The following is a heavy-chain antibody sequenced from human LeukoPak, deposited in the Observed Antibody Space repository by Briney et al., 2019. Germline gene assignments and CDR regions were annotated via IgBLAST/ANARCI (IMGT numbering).Heavy chain of an antibody. CDR3: ARRGGSYIPPDY. CDR2: IYHSGST. CDR1: GDSISSSNW. D-gene: IGHD1-26*01. Sequence: KPSGTLSLTCAVSGDSISSSNWWNWVRQPPGKGLEWIGEIYHSGSTNYNPSLKSRVTISVDTSKNQFSLKLSSVTAADTAVYYCARRGGSYIPPDYWGQGTLVTVSS. V-gene: IGHV4-4*02. J-gene: IGHJ4*02.